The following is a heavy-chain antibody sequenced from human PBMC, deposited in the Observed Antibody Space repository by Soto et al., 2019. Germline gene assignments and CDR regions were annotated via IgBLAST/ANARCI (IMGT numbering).Heavy chain of an antibody. D-gene: IGHD6-19*01. Sequence: GGSLRLSCAASGFTFSIFSMIWVRQAPGKGLEWISYVNAAANDIYYTDSVRGRFTISRDNAKNSLYLQMNSLRDDDTAVYYCVRDRMWEQWLGPHDAFEIWGQGTMVTVSS. CDR2: VNAAANDI. V-gene: IGHV3-48*02. J-gene: IGHJ3*02. CDR3: VRDRMWEQWLGPHDAFEI. CDR1: GFTFSIFS.